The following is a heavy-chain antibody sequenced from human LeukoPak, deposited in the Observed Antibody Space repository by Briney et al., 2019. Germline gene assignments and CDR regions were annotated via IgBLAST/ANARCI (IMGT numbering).Heavy chain of an antibody. J-gene: IGHJ4*02. Sequence: PGGSLRLSCAASGFTFSSHGMNWVRQAPGKGLEWVSGISPSGGITYYTDSVKGRFTISRDNSKNTQSLQMNSLRAEDTAVYYCARGGITIFGGIIYQDYWGQGTLVTVSS. CDR3: ARGGITIFGGIIYQDY. CDR1: GFTFSSHG. V-gene: IGHV3-23*01. D-gene: IGHD3-3*01. CDR2: ISPSGGIT.